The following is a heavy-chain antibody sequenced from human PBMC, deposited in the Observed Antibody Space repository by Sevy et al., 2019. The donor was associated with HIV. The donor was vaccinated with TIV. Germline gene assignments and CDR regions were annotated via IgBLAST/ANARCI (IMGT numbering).Heavy chain of an antibody. CDR3: ARAIIIMAHIGSFPFDY. CDR2: INPNSGGT. V-gene: IGHV1-2*06. D-gene: IGHD3-10*01. CDR1: GYTFTGYY. J-gene: IGHJ4*02. Sequence: ASVKVSCKASGYTFTGYYMHWVRQAPGQGLEWMGRINPNSGGTNYAQKFQGRVTMTRDTSFSTAYMELSRLRSDDTAVYYCARAIIIMAHIGSFPFDYWGQGTLVTVSS.